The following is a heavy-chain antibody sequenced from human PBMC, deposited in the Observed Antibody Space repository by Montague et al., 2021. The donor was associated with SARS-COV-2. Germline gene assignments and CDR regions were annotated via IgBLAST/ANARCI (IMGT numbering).Heavy chain of an antibody. V-gene: IGHV4-38-2*02. J-gene: IGHJ6*02. CDR2: IEYSGST. Sequence: SETLSLTCIVSGYSISSGYYWGWVRQTPGKGLEWLGFIEYSGSTYYNPSLKTRVTMSLDTSKNQFSRKLTSVTTADTALYYCARDITLGMDVWGRGTTVTVAS. CDR3: ARDITLGMDV. CDR1: GYSISSGYY.